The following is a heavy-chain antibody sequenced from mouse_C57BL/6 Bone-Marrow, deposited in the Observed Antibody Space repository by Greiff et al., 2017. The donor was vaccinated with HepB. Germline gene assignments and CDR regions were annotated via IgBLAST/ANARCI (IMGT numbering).Heavy chain of an antibody. V-gene: IGHV1-55*01. D-gene: IGHD1-1*01. CDR1: GYTFTSYW. CDR3: ANYGSSHYYAMDY. CDR2: IYPGSGST. J-gene: IGHJ4*01. Sequence: VQLQQPGAEFVKPGASVKMSCKASGYTFTSYWITWVKQRPGQGLEWIGDIYPGSGSTNYNEKFKSKATLTVDTSSSTAYMQLSSLTSEDTAVYHCANYGSSHYYAMDYWGQGTSVTVSS.